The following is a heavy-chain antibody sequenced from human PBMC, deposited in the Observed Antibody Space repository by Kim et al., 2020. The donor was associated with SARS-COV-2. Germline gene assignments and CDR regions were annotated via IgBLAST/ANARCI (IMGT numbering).Heavy chain of an antibody. J-gene: IGHJ4*02. V-gene: IGHV4-61*03. CDR3: ARDYNYGAYDS. D-gene: IGHD5-18*01. CDR1: GGSVSDGYY. CDR2: IYYEGST. Sequence: SETLSLTCTVSGGSVSDGYYLSWIRQSPGTGLEYIGHIYYEGSTTYNPSLKSRITISIDTSKNHFSLELTSVTAADTAVYYCARDYNYGAYDSWGQGTLVTVSS.